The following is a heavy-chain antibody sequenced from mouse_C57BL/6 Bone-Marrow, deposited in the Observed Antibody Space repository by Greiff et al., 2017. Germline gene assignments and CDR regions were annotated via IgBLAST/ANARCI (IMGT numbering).Heavy chain of an antibody. D-gene: IGHD4-1*01. CDR3: AREGTGTLDY. CDR1: GYAFSSYW. Sequence: VHLVESGAELVKPGASVKISCKASGYAFSSYWMNWVKQRPGKGLEWIGQIYPGDGDTNYNGKFKGKATLTADKSSSTAYMQLSSLTSEDSAVYFCAREGTGTLDYWGQGTTLTVSS. V-gene: IGHV1-80*01. CDR2: IYPGDGDT. J-gene: IGHJ2*01.